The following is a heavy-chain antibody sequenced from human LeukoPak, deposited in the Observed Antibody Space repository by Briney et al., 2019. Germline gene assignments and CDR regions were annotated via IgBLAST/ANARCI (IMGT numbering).Heavy chain of an antibody. Sequence: ASVKVSCKASGGTFSSYAISWVRQAPGQGLEWMGGIIPIFGTANYAQKFQGRVTITADESTSTAYMELSSLRSEDTAVYYCARKHHYYDSSGYLLLGGMDVWGQGTTVTVSS. J-gene: IGHJ6*02. D-gene: IGHD3-22*01. CDR1: GGTFSSYA. V-gene: IGHV1-69*13. CDR3: ARKHHYYDSSGYLLLGGMDV. CDR2: IIPIFGTA.